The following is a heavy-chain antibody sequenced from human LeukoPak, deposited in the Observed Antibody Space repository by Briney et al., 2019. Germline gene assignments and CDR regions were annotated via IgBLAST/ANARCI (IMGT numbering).Heavy chain of an antibody. CDR3: AKSEDRWLVQGPTRH. V-gene: IGHV3-9*01. CDR1: GFTFDDYA. CDR2: ISWNSGSI. D-gene: IGHD6-19*01. J-gene: IGHJ4*02. Sequence: GGSLRLSCAASGFTFDDYAMHWVRQTPGKGLEWVSGISWNSGSIGYADSVKGRFTISRDNAKNSLYLQMNSLRAEDTALYYCAKSEDRWLVQGPTRHWGQGTLVTVSS.